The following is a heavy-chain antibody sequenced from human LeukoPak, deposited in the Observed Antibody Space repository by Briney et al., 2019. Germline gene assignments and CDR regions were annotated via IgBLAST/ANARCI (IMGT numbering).Heavy chain of an antibody. CDR2: ISSSSSFI. V-gene: IGHV3-21*01. D-gene: IGHD6-19*01. J-gene: IGHJ3*02. CDR3: AREARLADAFDI. CDR1: GFTFSDHN. Sequence: GGSLRLSCAASGFTFSDHNMNWVRQAPGKGLEWVSSISSSSSFIYYADSVKGRFTISRDNAKNSLYLQMNSLRAEDTAVYYCAREARLADAFDIWGQGTMVTVSS.